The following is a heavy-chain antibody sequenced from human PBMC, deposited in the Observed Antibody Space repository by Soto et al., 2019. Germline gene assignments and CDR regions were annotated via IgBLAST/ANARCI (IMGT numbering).Heavy chain of an antibody. CDR2: IGQDGSER. J-gene: IGHJ4*02. D-gene: IGHD6-13*01. CDR1: GFPFSNYF. CDR3: ATNGYGKPLKADY. V-gene: IGHV3-7*01. Sequence: PGGSLRLSCAASGFPFSNYFMSWVRQAPGKGLEWVANIGQDGSERYYVDSVKGRFTISRDNAKNSLYLQMNSLRPEDTALYYCATNGYGKPLKADYWGLGTLVTVSS.